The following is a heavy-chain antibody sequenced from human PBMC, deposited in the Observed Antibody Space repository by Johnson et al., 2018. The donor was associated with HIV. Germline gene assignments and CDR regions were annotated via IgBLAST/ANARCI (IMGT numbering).Heavy chain of an antibody. V-gene: IGHV3-11*04. J-gene: IGHJ3*02. CDR3: ARDSLAHDAFDI. CDR2: ISNTGSSI. CDR1: GFTFSDYY. Sequence: VQLVESGGGLVKPGGSLRLSCAASGFTFSDYYMSWIRQAPGKGLEWVSYISNTGSSISYADSVKGRFTISRDNAKNSLYLQMNSLRAEDTAVYYCARDSLAHDAFDIWGQGTMVTVSS.